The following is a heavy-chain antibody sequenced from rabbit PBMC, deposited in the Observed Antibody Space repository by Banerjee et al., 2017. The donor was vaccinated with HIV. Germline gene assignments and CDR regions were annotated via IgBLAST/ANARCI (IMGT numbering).Heavy chain of an antibody. J-gene: IGHJ3*01. CDR3: ARFYDGGAYADL. CDR2: IYAGSSGST. CDR1: GFSFSSSYW. D-gene: IGHD6-1*01. Sequence: QSLEESGGDLVKPGASLTLTCTASGFSFSSSYWICWVRQAPGKGLEWIACIYAGSSGSTYYASWAKGRFTISKTSSTTVTLQMTSLTAADTATYFCARFYDGGAYADLWGQGTLVTVS. V-gene: IGHV1S40*01.